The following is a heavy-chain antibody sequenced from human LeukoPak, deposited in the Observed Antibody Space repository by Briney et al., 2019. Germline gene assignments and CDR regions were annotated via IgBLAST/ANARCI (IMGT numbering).Heavy chain of an antibody. V-gene: IGHV3-7*03. D-gene: IGHD4-17*01. CDR3: ARGPNYGDRVDYFDY. CDR1: GFILRNHW. CDR2: IKQDGNEK. Sequence: GGSLRLSCAASGFILRNHWMSWVRQVPGRALEWVAHIKQDGNEKHYVDSVEGRFTLSRDDSKNSLYLQMNSLSVDDSAVYYCARGPNYGDRVDYFDYWGQGTLVTVSS. J-gene: IGHJ4*02.